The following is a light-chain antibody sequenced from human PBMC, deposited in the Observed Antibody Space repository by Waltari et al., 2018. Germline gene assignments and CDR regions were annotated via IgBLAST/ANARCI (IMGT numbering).Light chain of an antibody. J-gene: IGKJ4*01. V-gene: IGKV1-9*01. CDR3: QQVNNYPLT. CDR2: AAS. CDR1: QDISTS. Sequence: DIHLTQSPSFLSASVGDRVTITCRASQDISTSLAWYQEKPVRAPKLLIYAASTLQSEIPSRFSGSGSGTEFTLTISSLQPEDFATYYCQQVNNYPLTFGGGTKVEIK.